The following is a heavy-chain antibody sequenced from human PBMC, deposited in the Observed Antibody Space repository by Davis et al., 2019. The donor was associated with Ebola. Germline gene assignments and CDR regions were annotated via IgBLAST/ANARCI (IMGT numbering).Heavy chain of an antibody. Sequence: GESLKISCAASGFTFSSFTMSWVRQAPEKGLEWVSGISGSGGNTYYADSVKGRFTISRDNSKNTLYLQMNSLRAEDTAVYYCARATTPVGWGQGTLVTVSS. CDR1: GFTFSSFT. CDR3: ARATTPVG. CDR2: ISGSGGNT. J-gene: IGHJ4*02. D-gene: IGHD2-15*01. V-gene: IGHV3-23*01.